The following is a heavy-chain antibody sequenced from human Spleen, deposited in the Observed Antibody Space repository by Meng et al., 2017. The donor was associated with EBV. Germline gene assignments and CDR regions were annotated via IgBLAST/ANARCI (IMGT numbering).Heavy chain of an antibody. V-gene: IGHV4-59*02. CDR3: ARTRMGDFDY. CDR2: ISYSGNT. CDR1: GGSVSEYY. Sequence: VQLQESGPGLVKPSGPLSPACSIAGGSVSEYYWSWIRQPPGKGLEWIGSISYSGNTNYNPSLKSRVTISIDTSMNQFSLKVNSVTAADTAVYYCARTRMGDFDYWGQGTLVTVSS. J-gene: IGHJ4*02. D-gene: IGHD3-16*01.